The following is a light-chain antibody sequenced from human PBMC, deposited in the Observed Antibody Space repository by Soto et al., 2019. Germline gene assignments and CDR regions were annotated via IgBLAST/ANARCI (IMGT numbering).Light chain of an antibody. J-gene: IGLJ2*01. V-gene: IGLV3-1*01. Sequence: SYELTQPPSVSVSPGQTATMTCSVEKLGGKYVCWYQQKPGQSPVLVIYDDTKRPSGIPERYSGSNSGNTATLTISGTQAMDEADYYCQAWDNSVVFGGGTKLTVL. CDR1: KLGGKY. CDR3: QAWDNSVV. CDR2: DDT.